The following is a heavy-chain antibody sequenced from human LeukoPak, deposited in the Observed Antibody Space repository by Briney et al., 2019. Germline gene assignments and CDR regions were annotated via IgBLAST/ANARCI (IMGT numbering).Heavy chain of an antibody. CDR2: ISGSGSST. D-gene: IGHD6-6*01. CDR3: AKDLREYSSSPRNAFDI. CDR1: GFTFGDYA. V-gene: IGHV3-23*01. Sequence: GGSLRLSCTASGFTFGDYAMSWFRQAPGKGLEWVSTISGSGSSTYSADSVKGRFTISRDNSKNTLYLQMNSLRAEDTAVYYCAKDLREYSSSPRNAFDIWGQGTMVTVSS. J-gene: IGHJ3*02.